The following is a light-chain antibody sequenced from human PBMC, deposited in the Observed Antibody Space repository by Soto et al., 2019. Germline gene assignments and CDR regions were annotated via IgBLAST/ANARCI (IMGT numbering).Light chain of an antibody. CDR3: QQYNSYPWT. CDR2: KAS. Sequence: DIQMTQSPSTLSASVGDTVTINFRASQSISSWLALYQQKPGKAPKLLIYKASGLESGVPSRFSGSGSGTEFTLTISSLQPDDFATYYCQQYNSYPWTFGQGTKVDIK. CDR1: QSISSW. V-gene: IGKV1-5*03. J-gene: IGKJ1*01.